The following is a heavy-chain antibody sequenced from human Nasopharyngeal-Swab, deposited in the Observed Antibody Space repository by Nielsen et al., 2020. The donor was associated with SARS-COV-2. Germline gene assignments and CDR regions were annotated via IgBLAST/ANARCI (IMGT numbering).Heavy chain of an antibody. Sequence: SSVKVSCKASVGSFSSYANSWVRQAPGNGIEWMGGIIAIFGTANYAQKFQGRVTITADASTSTDYMELGSLRSEGTAVYYCARDATFNYGGNPVGGLPPYYYYMDVWGKGTTVTVSS. CDR1: VGSFSSYA. CDR2: IIAIFGTA. CDR3: ARDATFNYGGNPVGGLPPYYYYMDV. V-gene: IGHV1-69*13. D-gene: IGHD4-23*01. J-gene: IGHJ6*03.